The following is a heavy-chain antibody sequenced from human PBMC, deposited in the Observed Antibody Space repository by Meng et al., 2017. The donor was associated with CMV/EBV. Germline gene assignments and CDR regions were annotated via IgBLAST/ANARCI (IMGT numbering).Heavy chain of an antibody. CDR2: ISDSGGIT. Sequence: GESLKISCAASEFTFSSYAMNWVRQAPGKGLEWVSIISDSGGITYYADSVEGRFTISRDNSKNTLYLQMNSLRAEDTAVYYGAKGRSIEAPGTRYFDCWGQGTLVTVSS. CDR1: EFTFSSYA. CDR3: AKGRSIEAPGTRYFDC. J-gene: IGHJ4*02. V-gene: IGHV3-23*01. D-gene: IGHD6-13*01.